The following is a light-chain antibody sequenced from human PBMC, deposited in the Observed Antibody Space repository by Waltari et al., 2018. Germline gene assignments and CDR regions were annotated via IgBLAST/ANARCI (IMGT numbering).Light chain of an antibody. V-gene: IGLV2-23*02. CDR1: SNDVGSYNL. CDR3: CSYAGSSTRA. CDR2: EVS. Sequence: QSALTQPASVSGSPGQSITISCTGSSNDVGSYNLVSWYQQHPGKAPKLVIYEVSKRPSGVSNRFSGSKSGNTASLTISGLQAEDEADYYCCSYAGSSTRAFAGGTKLTVL. J-gene: IGLJ2*01.